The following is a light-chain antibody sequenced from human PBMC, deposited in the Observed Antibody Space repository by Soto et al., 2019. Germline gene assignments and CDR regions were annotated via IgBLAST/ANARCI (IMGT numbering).Light chain of an antibody. V-gene: IGLV1-44*01. CDR3: AAWDDSLNAFV. J-gene: IGLJ1*01. CDR1: SSNIGGNT. Sequence: QSVLTQPPSASGTPGQRVTISCSGSSSNIGGNTVNWYQQLPGTAPKLLIYGNDQRPSGVPDRFSGSKSGTSASLAISGLQSEDEADYYCAAWDDSLNAFVFGTGTKVIVL. CDR2: GND.